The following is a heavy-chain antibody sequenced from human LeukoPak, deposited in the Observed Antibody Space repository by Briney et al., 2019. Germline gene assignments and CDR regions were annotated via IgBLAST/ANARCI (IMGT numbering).Heavy chain of an antibody. CDR2: ISGDSRAI. CDR3: ARKPSGSHSDDAFDI. CDR1: GFTFSSHS. V-gene: IGHV3-48*04. Sequence: GGSLRLPCAASGFTFSSHSMNWVRQAPGMGLEWVSYISGDSRAIYYADSVKGRFTISRDNAKNSLYLQMNSLRAEDTAVYYCARKPSGSHSDDAFDIWGQGTVVSVSS. J-gene: IGHJ3*02. D-gene: IGHD1-26*01.